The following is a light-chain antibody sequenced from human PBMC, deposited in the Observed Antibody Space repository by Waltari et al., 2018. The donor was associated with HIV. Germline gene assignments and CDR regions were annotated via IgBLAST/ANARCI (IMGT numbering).Light chain of an antibody. CDR2: YDS. CDR1: NIGSKS. J-gene: IGLJ3*02. CDR3: QVWDSSSDLSWV. Sequence: SYVLTQPPSVSVAPGKTARITCGGNNIGSKSVHWYQQKPGQAPVLVIYYDSDWPSGIPERFSGSNSGNTATLTISRVEAGDEADYYCQVWDSSSDLSWVFGGGTKLTVL. V-gene: IGLV3-21*04.